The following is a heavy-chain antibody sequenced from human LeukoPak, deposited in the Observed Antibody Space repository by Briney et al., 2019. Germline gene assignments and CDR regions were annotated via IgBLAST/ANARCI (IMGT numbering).Heavy chain of an antibody. V-gene: IGHV4-61*10. CDR2: IYYSGST. D-gene: IGHD5-18*01. CDR3: ARSGYSYGKFDY. J-gene: IGHJ4*02. CDR1: GGSISSGSYY. Sequence: SQTLSLTCAVSGGSISSGSYYWSWIRQPAGKGLEWIGYIYYSGSTNYNPSLKSRVTISVDTSKNQFSLKLSSVTAADTAVYYCARSGYSYGKFDYWGQGTLVTVSS.